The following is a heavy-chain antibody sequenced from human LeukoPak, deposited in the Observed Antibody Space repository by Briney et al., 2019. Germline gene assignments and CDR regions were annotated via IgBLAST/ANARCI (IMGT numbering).Heavy chain of an antibody. CDR2: IYYSGST. CDR3: ARGVDY. CDR1: GGSISSSSYY. V-gene: IGHV4-61*05. J-gene: IGHJ4*02. Sequence: SETLSLTCTVSGGSISSSSYYWGWIRQPPGKGLEWIGYIYYSGSTNYNPSLKSRVTISVDTSKNQFSLKLSSVTAADTAVYYCARGVDYWGQGTLVTVSS. D-gene: IGHD6-13*01.